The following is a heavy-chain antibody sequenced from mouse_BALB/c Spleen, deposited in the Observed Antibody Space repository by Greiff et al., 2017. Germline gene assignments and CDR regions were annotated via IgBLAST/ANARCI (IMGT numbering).Heavy chain of an antibody. CDR1: GFSLTGYG. V-gene: IGHV2-6-7*02. Sequence: VKLQESGPGLVAPSQSLSITCTVSGFSLTGYGVNWVRQPPGKGLEWLGMIWGDGSTDYNSALKSRLSISKDNSKSQVFLKMNSLQTDDTARYYCARGSYYYGSSVYFDVWGAGTTVTVSS. D-gene: IGHD1-1*01. J-gene: IGHJ1*01. CDR3: ARGSYYYGSSVYFDV. CDR2: IWGDGST.